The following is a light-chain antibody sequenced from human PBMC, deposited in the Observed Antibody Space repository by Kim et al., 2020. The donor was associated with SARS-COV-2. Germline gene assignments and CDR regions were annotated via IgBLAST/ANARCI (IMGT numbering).Light chain of an antibody. V-gene: IGLV2-14*04. J-gene: IGLJ3*02. CDR2: DVT. CDR1: SSDVDGYNY. CDR3: RSYTDNTAPV. Sequence: GQSITISCTGTSSDVDGYNYVSCYQQHPGKAPKLMIFDVTVRPSGVSDRFSGSKSGSTASLSVSGRQTEDEADYVCRSYTDNTAPVFGGGTQLTVL.